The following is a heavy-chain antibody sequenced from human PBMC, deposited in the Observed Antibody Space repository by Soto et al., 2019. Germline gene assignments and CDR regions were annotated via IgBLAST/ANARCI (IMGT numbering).Heavy chain of an antibody. J-gene: IGHJ4*02. CDR3: TRHEYSSSPRDY. D-gene: IGHD6-6*01. CDR1: GYTFTTYY. V-gene: IGHV1-46*03. Sequence: ASVKVSCKASGYTFTTYYVHWVRQAPGQGLEWMGIINPNGGGTSYAQKFQGRVTMTRDTSTSTVYMELSSLRSEDTAVYYCTRHEYSSSPRDYWGQGTLVTVSS. CDR2: INPNGGGT.